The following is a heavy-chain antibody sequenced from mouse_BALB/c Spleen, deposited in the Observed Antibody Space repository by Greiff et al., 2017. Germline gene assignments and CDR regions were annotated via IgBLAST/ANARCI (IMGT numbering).Heavy chain of an antibody. CDR2: IYPGDGAT. CDR3: ASQAYCNYGEYFDV. D-gene: IGHD2-1*01. CDR1: GYTFTSYW. J-gene: IGHJ1*01. Sequence: QVQLQQSGAELARPGASVKLSCKASGYTFTSYWMQWVKQRPGQGLEWIGAIYPGDGATRYTQKFKGKATLTADKSSSTAYMQLSSLASEDSAVYYCASQAYCNYGEYFDVWGAGTTVTVSS. V-gene: IGHV1-87*01.